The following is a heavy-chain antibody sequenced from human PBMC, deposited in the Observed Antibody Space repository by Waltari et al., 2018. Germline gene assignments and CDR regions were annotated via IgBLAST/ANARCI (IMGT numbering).Heavy chain of an antibody. CDR3: ARDRGRGLYLDV. Sequence: QLQESGPALVKPSGTLSLSCAVSGYSVTSANWWSWVRQSPQRGLEWIGQVLSTGKTNYSPSFASRVTMSLDASNNQFSLKVTSATAADTAVYYCARDRGRGLYLDVWGPGTLVTVSP. CDR2: VLSTGKT. CDR1: GYSVTSANW. D-gene: IGHD2-15*01. V-gene: IGHV4-4*02. J-gene: IGHJ4*02.